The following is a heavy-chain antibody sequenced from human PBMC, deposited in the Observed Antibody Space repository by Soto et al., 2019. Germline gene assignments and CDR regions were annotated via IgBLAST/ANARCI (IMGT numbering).Heavy chain of an antibody. CDR1: GYTFTSYG. V-gene: IGHV1-18*01. Sequence: ASVKVSCKASGYTFTSYGISWVRQAPGQGLEWMGWISAYNGNTNYAQKLQGRVTMTTDASTSTAYMELRSLRSDDTAVYYCEREMMAAAGTVWFDPWGQGTLVNVSS. CDR3: EREMMAAAGTVWFDP. CDR2: ISAYNGNT. D-gene: IGHD6-13*01. J-gene: IGHJ5*02.